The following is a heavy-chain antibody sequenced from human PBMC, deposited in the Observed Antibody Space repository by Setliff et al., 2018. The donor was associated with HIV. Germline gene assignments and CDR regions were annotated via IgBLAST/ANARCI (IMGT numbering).Heavy chain of an antibody. CDR3: ATGGGYSYGLAKD. CDR1: GDTYRNYA. V-gene: IGHV1-69*13. D-gene: IGHD5-18*01. J-gene: IGHJ4*02. CDR2: IIPIFGTA. Sequence: GASVKVSCKASGDTYRNYAVNWVRQAPGQGLEWMGGIIPIFGTANYAQKFQGRVTITADESTSTAYMELSSLRSEDTAVYYCATGGGYSYGLAKDWGQGTLVTVSS.